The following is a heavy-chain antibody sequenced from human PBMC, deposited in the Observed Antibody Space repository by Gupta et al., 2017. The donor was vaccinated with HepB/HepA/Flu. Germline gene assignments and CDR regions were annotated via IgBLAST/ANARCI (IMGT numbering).Heavy chain of an antibody. J-gene: IGHJ4*02. D-gene: IGHD2-8*01. CDR1: GFPFSAFW. CDR2: IKQDGSDN. CDR3: ARADPGYCTTSNCGLLDY. Sequence: EVQLVESGGGLVQPGGSLRLSCAAFGFPFSAFWMSWVRQAPGKGLEWVANIKQDGSDNYYADSVKGRCTISRDNAKNSLYLQMHSLRAEDTAVYYCARADPGYCTTSNCGLLDYWGQGTLVTVSS. V-gene: IGHV3-7*01.